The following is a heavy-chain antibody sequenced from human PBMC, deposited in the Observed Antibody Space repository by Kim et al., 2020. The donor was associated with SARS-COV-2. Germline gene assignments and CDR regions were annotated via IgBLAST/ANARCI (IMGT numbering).Heavy chain of an antibody. CDR3: ARGRIGWGGSYYGADDY. D-gene: IGHD1-26*01. Sequence: ASVKVSCKASGYTFTSYDINWVRQATGQGLEWMGWMNPNSGNTGYAQKFQGRVTMTRNTSISTAYMELSSLRSEDTAVYYCARGRIGWGGSYYGADDYWGQGTLVTVSS. V-gene: IGHV1-8*01. J-gene: IGHJ4*02. CDR1: GYTFTSYD. CDR2: MNPNSGNT.